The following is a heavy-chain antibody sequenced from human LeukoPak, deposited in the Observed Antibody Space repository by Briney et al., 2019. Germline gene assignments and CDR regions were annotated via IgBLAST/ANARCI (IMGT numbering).Heavy chain of an antibody. J-gene: IGHJ6*04. D-gene: IGHD1-14*01. CDR1: GFKFSESW. CDR3: ATYKNWVAGDV. Sequence: GGSLRLSCAASGFKFSESWMSWVRQAPGKGPEWVANIKPDESEEHYVDSVKGRFTVSRDNRRNSLFLQMNSLRVEDTAVYYCATYKNWVAGDVWGKGTTVSVSS. CDR2: IKPDESEE. V-gene: IGHV3-7*01.